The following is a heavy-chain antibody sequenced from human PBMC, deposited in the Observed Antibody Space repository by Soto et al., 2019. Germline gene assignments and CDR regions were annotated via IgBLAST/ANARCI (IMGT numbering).Heavy chain of an antibody. J-gene: IGHJ4*02. CDR1: GDSISSGGYS. Sequence: QLQLQESGSGLVKPSQTLSLTCAVSGDSISSGGYSWNWIRQPPGKGLEWIGYIYHSGGTDYKPSLKSRVTISVDRSKNQSSLNLRSVTAADTAVYYCARDDRSGYFFDYWGQGTLVTVSS. CDR3: ARDDRSGYFFDY. V-gene: IGHV4-30-2*01. D-gene: IGHD3-22*01. CDR2: IYHSGGT.